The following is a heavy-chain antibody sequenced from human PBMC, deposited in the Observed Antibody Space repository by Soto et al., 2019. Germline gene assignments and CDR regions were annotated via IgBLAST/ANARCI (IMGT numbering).Heavy chain of an antibody. CDR1: GFTVSSDY. CDR2: ISGSGNT. D-gene: IGHD3-10*01. Sequence: GGSLRLSCAASGFTVSSDYMSWVRQPPGKGLEWVSVISGSGNTYYADSVKGRFTISRDISKNTLYLQMKSLRAEDTAMYYCARVTKLYYYDLDVWGQGTTVTVSS. J-gene: IGHJ6*02. CDR3: ARVTKLYYYDLDV. V-gene: IGHV3-53*01.